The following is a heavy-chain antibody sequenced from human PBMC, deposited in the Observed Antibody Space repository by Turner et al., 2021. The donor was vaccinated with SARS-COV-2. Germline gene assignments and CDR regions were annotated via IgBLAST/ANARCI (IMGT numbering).Heavy chain of an antibody. CDR2: SHHYGGT. V-gene: IGHV4-4*02. D-gene: IGHD2-21*01. Sequence: QVHLQESGPGLVRPSGTLSLTCTVSGGPFSGANWWNWVRQAPGTGLEVIGESHHYGGTNHNPTLKSRVSISLDDSKRQFSLILNSATDADTAVDDCARGGGYCLDDWGQGMLVTVSS. CDR1: GGPFSGANW. CDR3: ARGGGYCLDD. J-gene: IGHJ1*01.